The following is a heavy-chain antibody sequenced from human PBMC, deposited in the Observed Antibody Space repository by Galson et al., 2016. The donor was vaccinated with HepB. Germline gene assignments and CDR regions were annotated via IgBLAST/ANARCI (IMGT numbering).Heavy chain of an antibody. J-gene: IGHJ4*02. CDR3: ARDRGIVVVGRSFDY. D-gene: IGHD2-21*01. CDR2: IIPIFATT. Sequence: SVKVSCKASGGNFSSYAISWVRQAPGQGLEWMGGIIPIFATTSYAQKFKGRVTITADKSKSTVYTEMSSLRSEDTAVYYCARDRGIVVVGRSFDYWGQGTLVTVSS. CDR1: GGNFSSYA. V-gene: IGHV1-69*06.